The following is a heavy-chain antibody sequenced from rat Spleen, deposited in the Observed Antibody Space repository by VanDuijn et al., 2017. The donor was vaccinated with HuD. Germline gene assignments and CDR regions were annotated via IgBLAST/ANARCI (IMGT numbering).Heavy chain of an antibody. J-gene: IGHJ2*01. V-gene: IGHV5-29*01. D-gene: IGHD1-11*01. CDR3: ARLGGGPDY. Sequence: EVQLVESGGGLVQPGRSLKLSCVASGFSFTNYGMAWVRQAPTKGLEWVATISNDGSSTYYRDSVKGRFTISRDNAKSTLYLQMDSLRSEDTATYYCARLGGGPDYWGQGVMVTVSS. CDR2: ISNDGSST. CDR1: GFSFTNYG.